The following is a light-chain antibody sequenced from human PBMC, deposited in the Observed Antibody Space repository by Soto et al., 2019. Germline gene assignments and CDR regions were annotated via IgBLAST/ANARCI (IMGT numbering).Light chain of an antibody. Sequence: EIVLTQSPGTLSLSPGERATLSCRASQSVSSSSLAWYQQKPGQAPRLLFYGASSRATGIPDRFSGSGSGTDFTLTISRLEPEDFAVYFCQQYGSSPVTFGQGTRLEIK. CDR2: GAS. CDR3: QQYGSSPVT. V-gene: IGKV3-20*01. J-gene: IGKJ5*01. CDR1: QSVSSSS.